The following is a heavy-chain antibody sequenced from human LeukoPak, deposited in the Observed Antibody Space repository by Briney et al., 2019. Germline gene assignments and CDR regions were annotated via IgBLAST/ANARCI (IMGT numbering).Heavy chain of an antibody. Sequence: GGSLTLSCAASGLTFSSYPMSWLRQAPGKGLEGVSIISTDSTYTFYGHSVKGRFTITRDNSKDPLYLQMSTLRAEDTAVYFCAKGEGYCAGGTCYRYFDSWGQGTLVTVSS. D-gene: IGHD2-15*01. CDR3: AKGEGYCAGGTCYRYFDS. J-gene: IGHJ4*02. CDR1: GLTFSSYP. CDR2: ISTDSTYT. V-gene: IGHV3-23*01.